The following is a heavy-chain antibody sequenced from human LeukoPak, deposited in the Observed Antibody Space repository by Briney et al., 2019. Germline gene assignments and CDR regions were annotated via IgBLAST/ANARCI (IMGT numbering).Heavy chain of an antibody. Sequence: ASVKVSCKASGYTFTSYAMHWVRQAPGQRLEWMGWINAGNGNTKYSQKFQGRVTITRDTSASTAYMELSSLRSEDTAVYYCARAPWIRRTPTNCWFDPWGQGTLVTVSS. V-gene: IGHV1-3*01. CDR3: ARAPWIRRTPTNCWFDP. J-gene: IGHJ5*02. D-gene: IGHD5-18*01. CDR2: INAGNGNT. CDR1: GYTFTSYA.